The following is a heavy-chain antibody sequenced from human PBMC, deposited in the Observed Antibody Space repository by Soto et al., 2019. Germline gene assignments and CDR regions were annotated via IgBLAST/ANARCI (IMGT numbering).Heavy chain of an antibody. J-gene: IGHJ6*02. CDR2: IRSKAYGGTT. CDR1: GFTFGDYA. CDR3: TRDLGGYHYYYYYGMDV. Sequence: PGGSLRLSCTASGFTFGDYAMSWFRQAPGKGLEWVGFIRSKAYGGTTEYAASVKGRFTISRDDSKSIAYLQMNSLKTEDTAVYYCTRDLGGYHYYYYYGMDVWGQGTTVTVSS. D-gene: IGHD6-19*01. V-gene: IGHV3-49*03.